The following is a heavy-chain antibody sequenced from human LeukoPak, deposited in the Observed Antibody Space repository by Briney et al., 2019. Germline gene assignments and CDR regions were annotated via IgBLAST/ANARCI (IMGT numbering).Heavy chain of an antibody. CDR2: IYYSGST. J-gene: IGHJ4*02. D-gene: IGHD3-9*01. CDR1: GGSISSGGYY. CDR3: ARVIRLRYSDWFDY. Sequence: SETLSLTCTVSGGSISSGGYYWSWIRQHPGKGLEWIGYIYYSGSTNYNPSLKSRVTISVDTSKNQFSLKLSSVTAADTAVYYCARVIRLRYSDWFDYWGQGTLVTVSS. V-gene: IGHV4-61*08.